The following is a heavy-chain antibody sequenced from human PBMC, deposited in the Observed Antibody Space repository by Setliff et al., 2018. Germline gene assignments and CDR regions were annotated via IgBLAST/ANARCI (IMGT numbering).Heavy chain of an antibody. CDR1: GFSFTDYL. V-gene: IGHV1-2*02. CDR3: AGERGVVLDANNYYYYMDV. J-gene: IGHJ6*03. Sequence: ASVKVSCKASGFSFTDYLMNWMRQAPGQGLEWMGWINPRTGVTNYAQKFKGRVTMTRDTSITTVYMDLSSLKSDDTAVYYCAGERGVVLDANNYYYYMDVWGKGTAVTVSS. CDR2: INPRTGVT. D-gene: IGHD2-8*01.